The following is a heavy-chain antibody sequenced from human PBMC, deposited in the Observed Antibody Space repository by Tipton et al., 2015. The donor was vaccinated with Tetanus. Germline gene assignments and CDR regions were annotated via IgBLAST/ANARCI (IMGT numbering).Heavy chain of an antibody. V-gene: IGHV3-53*01. J-gene: IGHJ3*02. Sequence: SLRLSCAASGFAVSDKYINWVRQAPGKGLEWVSLIYGGGVTYYPDSVKGRFPISRDNSKNTVYLQMSSLRAEDTAVYYCARQWDSIGLSAFDIWGQGTMVTVSS. CDR1: GFAVSDKY. CDR2: IYGGGVT. CDR3: ARQWDSIGLSAFDI. D-gene: IGHD3-22*01.